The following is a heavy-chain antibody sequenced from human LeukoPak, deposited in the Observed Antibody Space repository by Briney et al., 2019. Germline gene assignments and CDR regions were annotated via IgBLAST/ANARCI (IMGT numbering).Heavy chain of an antibody. J-gene: IGHJ3*02. CDR2: IGTAGDT. D-gene: IGHD3-22*01. Sequence: PGGSLRLSCAASGCTFSTYDMHWVRQSTERGLEWVAAIGTAGDTHYLGSVKGRFTISRENGKNSVYLQMNSLRAGDTAIYYCARAIVVRSGGFDIWGQGTMVIVSS. CDR1: GCTFSTYD. V-gene: IGHV3-13*04. CDR3: ARAIVVRSGGFDI.